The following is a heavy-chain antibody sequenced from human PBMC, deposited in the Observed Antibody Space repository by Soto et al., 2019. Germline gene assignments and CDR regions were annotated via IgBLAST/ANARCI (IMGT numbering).Heavy chain of an antibody. CDR2: ISGSGGST. D-gene: IGHD3-3*01. J-gene: IGHJ6*02. Sequence: PGGSLRLSCAASGFTFSSYAMSWVRQAPGKGLEWVSAISGSGGSTCYADSVKGRFTISRDNSKNTLYLQMNSLRAEDTAVYYCAKEKRFLDYYYYGMDVWGQGTTVTVSS. CDR3: AKEKRFLDYYYYGMDV. V-gene: IGHV3-23*01. CDR1: GFTFSSYA.